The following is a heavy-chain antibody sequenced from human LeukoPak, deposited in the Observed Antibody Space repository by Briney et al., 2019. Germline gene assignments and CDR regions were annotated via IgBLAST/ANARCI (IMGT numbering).Heavy chain of an antibody. Sequence: SETLSLTCTVSGGSISSYYWSWIRQPAGKGLEWIGRIYTSGSTNYNPSLKGRVTMSVDTSKNRFSLKLSSVTAADTAVYYCARDRAAAAGTRYYFDYWGQGTLVTVSS. CDR2: IYTSGST. D-gene: IGHD6-13*01. J-gene: IGHJ4*02. CDR3: ARDRAAAAGTRYYFDY. CDR1: GGSISSYY. V-gene: IGHV4-4*07.